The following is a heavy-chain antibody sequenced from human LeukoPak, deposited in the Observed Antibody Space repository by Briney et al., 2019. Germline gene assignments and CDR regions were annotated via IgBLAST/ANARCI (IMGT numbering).Heavy chain of an antibody. D-gene: IGHD5-24*01. CDR1: GGSISSYY. V-gene: IGHV4-59*08. J-gene: IGHJ4*02. Sequence: PETLSLTCTVSGGSISSYYWSWIRQPPGKGLEWIGYIYYSGSTNYNPSLKSRVTISVDTSKNQFSLKLSSVTAADTAVYYCARRRDGYNGEFGYWGQGTLVTVSS. CDR2: IYYSGST. CDR3: ARRRDGYNGEFGY.